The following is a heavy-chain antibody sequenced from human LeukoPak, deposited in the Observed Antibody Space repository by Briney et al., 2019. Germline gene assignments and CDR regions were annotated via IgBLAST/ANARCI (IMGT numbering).Heavy chain of an antibody. D-gene: IGHD6-19*01. CDR3: ARYPGSGWYSALVAFDI. CDR1: GYTFTGYY. Sequence: ASVKVSCKASGYTFTGYYMHWVRQAPGQGLEWMGWIDPNSGGTNYAQKFQGRVTMTRDTSIRTAYMELRRLRSDDTAVYYCARYPGSGWYSALVAFDIWGQGTMVTVSS. CDR2: IDPNSGGT. V-gene: IGHV1-2*02. J-gene: IGHJ3*02.